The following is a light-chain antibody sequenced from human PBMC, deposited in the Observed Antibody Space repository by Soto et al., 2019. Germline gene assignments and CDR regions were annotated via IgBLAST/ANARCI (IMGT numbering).Light chain of an antibody. J-gene: IGKJ1*01. CDR3: KQYGSSPWT. V-gene: IGKV3-20*01. CDR2: GAS. CDR1: QSVSSSY. Sequence: EIVLTQSPGTLSFSPGERATLSCRASQSVSSSYLACYQQRPGQAPMLLIYGASSRATGIRDRFSGRGSRTEFTLTIRRLEPEDFAVYYCKQYGSSPWTFGQGIKVDTK.